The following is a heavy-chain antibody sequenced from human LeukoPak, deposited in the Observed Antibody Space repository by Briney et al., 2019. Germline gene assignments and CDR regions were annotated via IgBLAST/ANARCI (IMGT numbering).Heavy chain of an antibody. CDR3: ASGPPERTYSDF. J-gene: IGHJ4*02. CDR2: MKPNSGQT. D-gene: IGHD4-11*01. V-gene: IGHV1-8*01. Sequence: ASVTVSCKTSGYTFSKYDVNWVRQATGQGLEWMGWMKPNSGQTGYAQRFQGRIIMTRNTSITTAYMQLNSLTSEDTAKYYCASGPPERTYSDFWGQGTLVTVSS. CDR1: GYTFSKYD.